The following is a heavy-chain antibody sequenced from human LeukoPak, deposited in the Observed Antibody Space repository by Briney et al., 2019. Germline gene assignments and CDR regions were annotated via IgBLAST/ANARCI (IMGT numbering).Heavy chain of an antibody. V-gene: IGHV1-18*01. CDR2: ISAYNGNT. CDR1: GYTFTSYD. J-gene: IGHJ6*03. D-gene: IGHD2-2*01. Sequence: GASVKVSCKASGYTFTSYDINWVRQAPGQGLEWMGWISAYNGNTNYAQKLQGRVTMTTDTSTSTAYMELRSLRSDDTAVYYCARGGRRLYQLLLFGAQISREFESMDVWGKGTTVTVSS. CDR3: ARGGRRLYQLLLFGAQISREFESMDV.